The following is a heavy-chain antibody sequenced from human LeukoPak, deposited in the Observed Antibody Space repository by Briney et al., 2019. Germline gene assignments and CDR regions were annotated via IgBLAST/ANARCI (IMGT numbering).Heavy chain of an antibody. CDR2: IYYSGST. Sequence: PSETLSLTCTVSGGSISSSSYYWGWIRQPPGKGLEWIGSIYYSGSTYYNPSLKSRVTISVDTSKNQFSLKLSSVTAADTAVYYCARWELMTGYSLDPWGQGTLVTVSS. CDR3: ARWELMTGYSLDP. V-gene: IGHV4-39*01. J-gene: IGHJ5*02. CDR1: GGSISSSSYY. D-gene: IGHD3-9*01.